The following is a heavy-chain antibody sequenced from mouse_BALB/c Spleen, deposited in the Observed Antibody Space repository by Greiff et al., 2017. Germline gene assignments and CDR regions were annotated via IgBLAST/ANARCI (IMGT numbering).Heavy chain of an antibody. CDR3: ARDTMITKTY. CDR2: INSNGGST. CDR1: GFTFSSYG. J-gene: IGHJ3*01. Sequence: EVHLVESGGGLVQPGGSLKLSCAASGFTFSSYGMSWVRQTPDKRLELVATINSNGGSTYYPDSVKGRFTISRDNAKNTLYLQMSSLKSEDTAMYYCARDTMITKTYWGQGTLVTVSA. V-gene: IGHV5-6-3*01. D-gene: IGHD2-4*01.